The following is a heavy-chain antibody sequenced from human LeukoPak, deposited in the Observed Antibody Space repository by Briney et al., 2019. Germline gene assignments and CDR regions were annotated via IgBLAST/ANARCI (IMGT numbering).Heavy chain of an antibody. Sequence: PSQTLSLNCTVSGVSLSSADYYWPWIRQPPGKGLEWIGYIYHSGNTHYNPSLKSRLSISIDTSTNDFSLRLSSVTAADTAVYYCARWEVRLNAFEMWGQGTMVTVSS. J-gene: IGHJ3*02. D-gene: IGHD3-10*01. CDR3: ARWEVRLNAFEM. V-gene: IGHV4-30-4*01. CDR1: GVSLSSADYY. CDR2: IYHSGNT.